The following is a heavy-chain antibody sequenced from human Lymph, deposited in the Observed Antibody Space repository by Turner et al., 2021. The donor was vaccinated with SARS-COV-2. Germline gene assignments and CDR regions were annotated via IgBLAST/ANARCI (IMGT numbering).Heavy chain of an antibody. J-gene: IGHJ6*02. CDR2: NNPNSGGT. CDR1: GYTFTAYY. V-gene: IGHV1-2*02. Sequence: QVQLVQSGAEVKKPGASVKVSCKASGYTFTAYYMHWVRQAPGQGLEWMGWNNPNSGGTNYAQKFQGRVTMTRETSISTAYMELSRLTSDDTAVYYCAREGVTVSGYYYGMDVWGQGTTVTVSS. D-gene: IGHD4-17*01. CDR3: AREGVTVSGYYYGMDV.